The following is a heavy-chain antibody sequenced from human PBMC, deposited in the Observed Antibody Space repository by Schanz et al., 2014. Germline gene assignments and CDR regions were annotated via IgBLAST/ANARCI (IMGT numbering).Heavy chain of an antibody. CDR1: GGTFSTYT. J-gene: IGHJ4*02. CDR2: INPSGGST. D-gene: IGHD6-19*01. CDR3: ARGGYSSGWYDRDIAHFDY. V-gene: IGHV1-69*08. Sequence: QVQLVQSGAEVKKPGSSVKVSCKASGGTFSTYTISWVRQAPGQGLEWMGIINPSGGSTRYGQKFQGRITVTTDTSTSTAYMELRSLRSDDTAVYYCARGGYSSGWYDRDIAHFDYWGQGTLVTVSS.